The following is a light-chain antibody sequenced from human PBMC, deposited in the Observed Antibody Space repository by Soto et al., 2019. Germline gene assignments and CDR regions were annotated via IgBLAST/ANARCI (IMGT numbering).Light chain of an antibody. V-gene: IGLV2-23*01. CDR3: CSYAGSSTYV. CDR1: SNDVGTYNL. CDR2: END. Sequence: QSALTQPASVSGSPGQSITISCTGTSNDVGTYNLVSWYQQRPGKGPTLVIFENDQRPSGISFRFSGSKSGNTASLTISGRQAEDEADYYCCSYAGSSTYVFGTGTKFTVL. J-gene: IGLJ1*01.